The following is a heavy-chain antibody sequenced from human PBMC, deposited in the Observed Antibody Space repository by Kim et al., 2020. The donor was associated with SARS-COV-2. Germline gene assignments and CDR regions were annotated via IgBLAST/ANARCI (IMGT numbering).Heavy chain of an antibody. CDR2: IIPIFGTA. V-gene: IGHV1-69*13. J-gene: IGHJ6*02. Sequence: SVKVSCKASGGTFSSYAISWVRQAPGQGLEWMGGIIPIFGTANYAQKFQGRVTITADESTSTAYMELSSLRSEDTAVYYCARDMVGATTGGWNYGMDVWGQGTTVTVSS. D-gene: IGHD1-26*01. CDR3: ARDMVGATTGGWNYGMDV. CDR1: GGTFSSYA.